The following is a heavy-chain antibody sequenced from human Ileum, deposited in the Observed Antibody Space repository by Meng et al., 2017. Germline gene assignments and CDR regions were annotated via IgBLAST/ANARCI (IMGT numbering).Heavy chain of an antibody. V-gene: IGHV3-7*01. D-gene: IGHD3-10*01. Sequence: GESLKISCAASGFTFPTYWMSWVRQAPGKGLEGVANIKADGSEKNYGDSVKGRFTISRDNAKNSLFLQMNSLRADDTAVYFCASGGRIMYYRGPLQSWGLGTMVTVSS. CDR3: ASGGRIMYYRGPLQS. J-gene: IGHJ3*01. CDR1: GFTFPTYW. CDR2: IKADGSEK.